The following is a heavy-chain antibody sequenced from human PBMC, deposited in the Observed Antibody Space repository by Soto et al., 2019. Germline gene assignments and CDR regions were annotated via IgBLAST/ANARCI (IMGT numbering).Heavy chain of an antibody. Sequence: TGGSQRLSSTASGFNFSSHGMHWVRQAPGKGLEWVAVISYDGSNKYYADSVKGRFTISRDNSKNTLYLQMNSLRAEDTAVYYCAKDHIVATVFDYWGQGTLVTVSS. CDR2: ISYDGSNK. CDR1: GFNFSSHG. V-gene: IGHV3-30*18. D-gene: IGHD5-12*01. CDR3: AKDHIVATVFDY. J-gene: IGHJ4*02.